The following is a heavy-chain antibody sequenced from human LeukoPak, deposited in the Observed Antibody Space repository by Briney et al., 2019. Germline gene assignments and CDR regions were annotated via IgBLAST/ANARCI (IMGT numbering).Heavy chain of an antibody. V-gene: IGHV4-4*02. CDR2: MYLSGTT. Sequence: SGTLSLTCTVSGDSINSLDLWSWVRQPPGKGLEWIGEMYLSGTTHSNPSVKSRVTISIDKSKNQFFLNLSSVTTADTAVYYCAGLVGRYSSGLYYYYFDYWGQGTLVTVSS. J-gene: IGHJ4*02. CDR1: GDSINSLDL. CDR3: AGLVGRYSSGLYYYYFDY. D-gene: IGHD3-22*01.